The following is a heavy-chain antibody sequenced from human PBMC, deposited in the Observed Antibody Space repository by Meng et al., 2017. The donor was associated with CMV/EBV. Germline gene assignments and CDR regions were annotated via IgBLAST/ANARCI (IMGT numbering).Heavy chain of an antibody. D-gene: IGHD3-10*01. CDR2: INEDGSET. CDR3: ARDPVGSPSF. Sequence: GESLKISCAASGFTFSDYWMHWVRKVPGKGLLWVSHINEDGSETNYADAVKGRFTIWRDNTKNTMYLQMNYLRAEDTAVYYCARDPVGSPSFWGQGILVTVSS. V-gene: IGHV3-74*01. J-gene: IGHJ4*02. CDR1: GFTFSDYW.